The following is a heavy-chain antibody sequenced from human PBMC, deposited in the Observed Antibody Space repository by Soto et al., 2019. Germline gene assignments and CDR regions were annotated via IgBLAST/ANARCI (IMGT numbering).Heavy chain of an antibody. V-gene: IGHV3-7*05. CDR1: GFIFSNYW. Sequence: EVQLVESGGGLVQPGGSLRLSCAASGFIFSNYWMSWVRQAPGKGLEWVANIKEDGSETYYVDSVKGRFTISRDNAKNSLYLQMNSLRAEDTVVYYCARGTPYCTSTSCSPSYYYGMDVWGQGTTVTVSS. CDR3: ARGTPYCTSTSCSPSYYYGMDV. CDR2: IKEDGSET. J-gene: IGHJ6*02. D-gene: IGHD2-2*01.